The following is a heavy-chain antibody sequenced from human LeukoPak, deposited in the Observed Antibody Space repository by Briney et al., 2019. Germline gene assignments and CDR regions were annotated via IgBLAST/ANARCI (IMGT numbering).Heavy chain of an antibody. CDR3: AKSPHSSGWYDWFDP. CDR2: ISYDGSNK. CDR1: GFTFSSYG. D-gene: IGHD6-19*01. J-gene: IGHJ5*02. V-gene: IGHV3-30*18. Sequence: PGGSLRLSCAASGFTFSSYGMHWVRQAPGKGLEWVAVISYDGSNKYYADSVKGRFTISRDNSKNTLYLQMNSLRAEDTAVYYCAKSPHSSGWYDWFDPWGQGTLVTVSS.